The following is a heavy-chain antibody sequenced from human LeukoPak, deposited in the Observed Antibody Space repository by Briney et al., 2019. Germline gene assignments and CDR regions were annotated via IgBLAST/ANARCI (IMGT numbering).Heavy chain of an antibody. CDR2: TSSSGSTI. V-gene: IGHV3-48*03. CDR1: GFTFSSYE. Sequence: RPGGSLRLSCAASGFTFSSYEMNWVRQAPGKGLEWVSYTSSSGSTIYYADSVKGRFTISRDNAKNSLYLQMNSLRAEDTAVYYCARDRSSDYGDYVFDYWGQGTLVTVSS. D-gene: IGHD4-17*01. J-gene: IGHJ4*02. CDR3: ARDRSSDYGDYVFDY.